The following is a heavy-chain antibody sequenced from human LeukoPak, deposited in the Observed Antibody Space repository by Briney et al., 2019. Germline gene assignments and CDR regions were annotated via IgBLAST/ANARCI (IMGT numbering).Heavy chain of an antibody. CDR1: GFTFSSYA. D-gene: IGHD3-10*01. J-gene: IGHJ4*02. Sequence: GRSLRLSCAASGFTFSSYAMHWVRQAPGKGLEWVAVISYDGSNKYYADSVKGRFTISRDNSKNTLYLQMNSLRAEDTAVYYCARADYSGNKYSPFEYWGRGTLVTVSS. CDR3: ARADYSGNKYSPFEY. CDR2: ISYDGSNK. V-gene: IGHV3-30-3*01.